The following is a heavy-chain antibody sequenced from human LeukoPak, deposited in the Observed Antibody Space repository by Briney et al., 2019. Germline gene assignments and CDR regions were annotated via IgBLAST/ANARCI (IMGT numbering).Heavy chain of an antibody. J-gene: IGHJ3*02. CDR2: ISSSSSTI. Sequence: SGGSLRLSCAASGFTFSSYGMHWVRQAPGKGLEWVSYISSSSSTIYYADSVKGRFTISRDNAKNSLYLQMNSLRAEDTAVYYCARESSKDAFDIWGQGTMVTVSS. CDR1: GFTFSSYG. V-gene: IGHV3-48*01. CDR3: ARESSKDAFDI.